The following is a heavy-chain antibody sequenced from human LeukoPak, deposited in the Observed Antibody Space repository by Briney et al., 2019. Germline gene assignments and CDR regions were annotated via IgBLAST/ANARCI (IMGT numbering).Heavy chain of an antibody. CDR2: IYPGDSDT. CDR1: GYSFTSYW. V-gene: IGHV5-51*01. D-gene: IGHD2-8*01. CDR3: ARLAFCANAVCFSNYYYSMDV. Sequence: GESLKISCKGSGYSFTSYWIGWVRQMPGKGLEWMGIIYPGDSDTKYSPSFQGQVTISADKSISTAYLQWSSLKASDTAMYYCARLAFCANAVCFSNYYYSMDVWGRGTTVTVSS. J-gene: IGHJ6*03.